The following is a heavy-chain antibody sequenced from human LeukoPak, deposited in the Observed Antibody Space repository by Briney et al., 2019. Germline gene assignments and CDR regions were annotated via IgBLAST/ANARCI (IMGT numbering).Heavy chain of an antibody. V-gene: IGHV3-9*01. J-gene: IGHJ4*02. D-gene: IGHD5-18*01. CDR3: AKGVDTAMETFYYFDY. Sequence: GGSLRLSCAASGFTFDDYAMHWVRQAPGKGLEWVSGISWNSGSIGYADSVKGRFTISRDNAKNSLYLQMNSLRAEDTALYYCAKGVDTAMETFYYFDYWGQGTPVTVSS. CDR1: GFTFDDYA. CDR2: ISWNSGSI.